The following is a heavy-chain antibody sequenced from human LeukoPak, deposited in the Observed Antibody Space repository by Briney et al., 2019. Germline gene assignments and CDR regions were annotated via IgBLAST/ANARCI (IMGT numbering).Heavy chain of an antibody. CDR2: IKQDGSDS. V-gene: IGHV3-7*01. J-gene: IGHJ1*01. CDR3: AKSMVLNLQYFQH. Sequence: GGSLRLSCAASGFNFRGYWMTWVRQAPGKGLQWVASIKQDGSDSYHVDSVKRRFTISRDNAKNSLFLQMSNLRADDTGVYYCAKSMVLNLQYFQHWGQGTLVTVSS. D-gene: IGHD4/OR15-4a*01. CDR1: GFNFRGYW.